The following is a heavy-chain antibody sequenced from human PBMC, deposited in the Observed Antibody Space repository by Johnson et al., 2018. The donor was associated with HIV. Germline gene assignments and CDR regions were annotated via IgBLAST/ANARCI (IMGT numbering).Heavy chain of an antibody. Sequence: QVQLVESGGGVVQPGRSLRLSCAASGFTFSSYAMHWVRQAPGKGLEWVAVISYDGSNKYYADSVKGRFTISRDNAKNSLYLQMNSLRVEDTAVYYCAKANYYVYAFDIWGQGTMVTVSS. V-gene: IGHV3-30-3*01. D-gene: IGHD3-22*01. CDR1: GFTFSSYA. J-gene: IGHJ3*02. CDR2: ISYDGSNK. CDR3: AKANYYVYAFDI.